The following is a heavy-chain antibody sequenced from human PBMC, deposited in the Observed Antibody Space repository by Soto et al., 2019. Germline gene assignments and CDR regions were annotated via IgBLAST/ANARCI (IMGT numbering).Heavy chain of an antibody. Sequence: ASVKVSCKASGYTFTSYDINWVRQATGQGLEWMGWMNPNSGNTGYAQKFQGRVTVTRNTSISTAYMELSSLRSEDTAVYYCARVDEMATITAYYYGMDVWGQGTTVTVS. V-gene: IGHV1-8*01. D-gene: IGHD5-12*01. CDR2: MNPNSGNT. CDR1: GYTFTSYD. J-gene: IGHJ6*02. CDR3: ARVDEMATITAYYYGMDV.